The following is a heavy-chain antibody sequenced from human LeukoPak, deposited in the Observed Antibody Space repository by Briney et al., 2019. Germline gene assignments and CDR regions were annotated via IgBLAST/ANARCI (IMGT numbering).Heavy chain of an antibody. CDR2: IYHSGST. J-gene: IGHJ4*02. D-gene: IGHD3-9*01. CDR3: ARGMYYDILTGPIFDY. V-gene: IGHV4-30-2*01. CDR1: GGSISSGGYS. Sequence: PSHTLSLTCAVSGGSISSGGYSWSWIRQPPGKGLEWIGYIYHSGSTYYNPSLKSRVTISVDRSKNQFSLKLSSVTAADTAVYYCARGMYYDILTGPIFDYWGQGTLVTVSS.